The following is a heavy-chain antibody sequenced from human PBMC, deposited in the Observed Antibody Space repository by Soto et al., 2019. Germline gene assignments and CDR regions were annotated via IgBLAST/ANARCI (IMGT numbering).Heavy chain of an antibody. D-gene: IGHD3-16*01. J-gene: IGHJ6*02. CDR1: GFTFSHYV. CDR2: TSGSGSTV. Sequence: EVQLLESGGGVVRPGGSLRLSCAASGFTFSHYVLSWVRQAPGRGLEWVSSTSGSGSTVYLADSVRGRFTMSRDLSRNTVSLQMNSLRAEDTAIYYCAKVRASYLRASYFYYGLDVWGQGTTVTVSS. CDR3: AKVRASYLRASYFYYGLDV. V-gene: IGHV3-23*01.